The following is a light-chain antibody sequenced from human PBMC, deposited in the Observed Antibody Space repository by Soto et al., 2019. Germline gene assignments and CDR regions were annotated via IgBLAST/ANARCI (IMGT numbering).Light chain of an antibody. CDR2: DAS. CDR3: QQPYT. CDR1: QSVSSY. Sequence: EIVLTQSPATLSLSPGERATLSCRASQSVSSYLAWYQQKPGQAPRLLIYDASNRATGIPARFSGSGSGTAFTLTISSLEPEDFAVYYSQQPYTFGQGTKLEIK. J-gene: IGKJ2*01. V-gene: IGKV3-11*01.